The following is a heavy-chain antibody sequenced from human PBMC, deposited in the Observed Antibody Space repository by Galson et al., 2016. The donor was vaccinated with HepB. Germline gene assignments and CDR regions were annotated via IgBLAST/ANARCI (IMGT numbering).Heavy chain of an antibody. CDR3: AKGDDFWSGYYGGL. V-gene: IGHV3-23*01. D-gene: IGHD3-3*01. CDR1: GFTFSNYA. J-gene: IGHJ4*02. CDR2: ISGTGGTK. Sequence: SLRLSCAATGFTFSNYAMSWVRQAPGKGLEWVSGISGTGGTKYYADPVKGRFTISRDNSNNTLYLPMNSLRAEDTAVYYCAKGDDFWSGYYGGLWGQGTLVTVSS.